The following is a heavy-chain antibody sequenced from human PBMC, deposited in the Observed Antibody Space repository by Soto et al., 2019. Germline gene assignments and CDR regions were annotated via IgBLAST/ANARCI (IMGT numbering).Heavy chain of an antibody. Sequence: TLSLTCAVYGGSFSGYYWSWIRQPPGKGLEWIGEINHSGSTNYNPSLKSRVTISVDTSKNQFSRKLSSVTAADTAVYYCARGSPNYYYGSGSYYNYWGQGTLVTVSS. CDR2: INHSGST. D-gene: IGHD3-10*01. J-gene: IGHJ4*02. V-gene: IGHV4-34*01. CDR1: GGSFSGYY. CDR3: ARGSPNYYYGSGSYYNY.